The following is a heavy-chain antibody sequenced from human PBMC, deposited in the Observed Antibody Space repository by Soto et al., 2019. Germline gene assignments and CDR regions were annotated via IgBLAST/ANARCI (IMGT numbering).Heavy chain of an antibody. CDR3: AREYCSSTSCYGTKRRFDP. Sequence: SETLSLTCTVSGGSISSGGYYWSWIRQHPGKGLEWIGYIYYSGSTYYNPSLKSRVTISVDTSKNQFSLKLSSVTAADTAVYYCAREYCSSTSCYGTKRRFDPWGQGILVTVAS. J-gene: IGHJ5*02. V-gene: IGHV4-31*03. CDR2: IYYSGST. CDR1: GGSISSGGYY. D-gene: IGHD2-2*01.